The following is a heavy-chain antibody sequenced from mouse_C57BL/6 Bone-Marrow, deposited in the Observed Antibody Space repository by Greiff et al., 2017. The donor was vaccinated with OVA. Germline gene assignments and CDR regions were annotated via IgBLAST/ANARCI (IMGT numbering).Heavy chain of an antibody. D-gene: IGHD2-3*01. CDR2: IYPRDGST. CDR1: GYTFTSYD. J-gene: IGHJ1*03. CDR3: ARDGYYWYFDV. V-gene: IGHV1-85*01. Sequence: VQLQQSGPELVKPGASVKLSCKASGYTFTSYDINWVKQRPGQGLEWIGWIYPRDGSTTYNEKFKGKATLTVDTSSSTAYMERHSLTSEDSAVYFCARDGYYWYFDVWGTGTTVTVSS.